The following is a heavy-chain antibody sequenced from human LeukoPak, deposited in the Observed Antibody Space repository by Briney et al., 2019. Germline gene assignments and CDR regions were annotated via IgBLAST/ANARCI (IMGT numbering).Heavy chain of an antibody. Sequence: TGGSLRLSCAASGFTFSRYEMNWVRQAPGKGLEWLSYISSSGCTMYYADSVKGRITISRDNAKNSLYLQMNSLRAEDTAVYYCARVLAGATYFDYWGQGTLVTVSS. J-gene: IGHJ4*01. D-gene: IGHD1-26*01. CDR3: ARVLAGATYFDY. V-gene: IGHV3-48*03. CDR2: ISSSGCTM. CDR1: GFTFSRYE.